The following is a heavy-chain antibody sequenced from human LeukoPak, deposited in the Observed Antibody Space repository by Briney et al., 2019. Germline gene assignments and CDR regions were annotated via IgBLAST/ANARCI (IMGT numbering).Heavy chain of an antibody. Sequence: GGSLRLSCAASGLTFSSYAMSWVRQAPGKGLEWVSAIGGSGGSTYYADSVKGRFTISRDNSKNTLYLQMNSLRAEDTAVYYCARGRYGDYAWFDPWGQGTLVTVSS. CDR2: IGGSGGST. J-gene: IGHJ5*02. CDR3: ARGRYGDYAWFDP. CDR1: GLTFSSYA. D-gene: IGHD4-17*01. V-gene: IGHV3-23*01.